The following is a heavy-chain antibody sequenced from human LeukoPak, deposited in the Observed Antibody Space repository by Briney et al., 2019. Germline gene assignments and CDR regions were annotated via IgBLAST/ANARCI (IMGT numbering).Heavy chain of an antibody. D-gene: IGHD1-26*01. Sequence: GESLKISCEVSGHRFTNHWIGWVRQMPGKGLEWMGIINLGDSDTKYSPSSQGQVTISLDKSISTAHLQWRSLKASDTAMYYCARRPYSGSPNWFDPWGQGTLVTVSS. V-gene: IGHV5-51*01. J-gene: IGHJ5*02. CDR2: INLGDSDT. CDR1: GHRFTNHW. CDR3: ARRPYSGSPNWFDP.